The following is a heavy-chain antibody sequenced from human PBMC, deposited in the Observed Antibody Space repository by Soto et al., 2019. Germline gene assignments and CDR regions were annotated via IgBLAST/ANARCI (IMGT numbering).Heavy chain of an antibody. V-gene: IGHV3-30*18. D-gene: IGHD6-19*01. CDR3: AKALAGTTSSSGWYLDY. CDR2: ISYDGSNK. Sequence: PGGSLRLSCAASGFTFSSYGMHWVRQAPGKGLEWVAVISYDGSNKYYADSVKGRFTISRDNSKNTLYLQMNSLRAEDTAVYYCAKALAGTTSSSGWYLDYWGQGSLVTVSS. J-gene: IGHJ4*02. CDR1: GFTFSSYG.